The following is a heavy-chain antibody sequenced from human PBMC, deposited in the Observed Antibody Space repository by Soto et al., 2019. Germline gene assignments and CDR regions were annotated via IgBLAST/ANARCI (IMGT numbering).Heavy chain of an antibody. CDR2: IYYSGST. CDR1: DGSISSSSYY. Sequence: PSDNLSLTCTVSDGSISSSSYYWGWIRQPPGKGLEWIGSIYYSGSTYYNPSLKTRVTISVDTSKNQFSLKLSSVTAADAAVYYCARRKRRRTSCGVVRTRPYEDVDLWGKGTMVP. D-gene: IGHD3-3*01. J-gene: IGHJ3*01. CDR3: ARRKRRRTSCGVVRTRPYEDVDL. V-gene: IGHV4-39*01.